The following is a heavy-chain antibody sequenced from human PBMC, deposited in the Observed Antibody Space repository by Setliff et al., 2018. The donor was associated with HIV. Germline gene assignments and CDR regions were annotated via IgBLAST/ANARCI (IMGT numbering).Heavy chain of an antibody. CDR1: GFTFSSYS. J-gene: IGHJ3*02. V-gene: IGHV3-48*01. D-gene: IGHD3-10*01. CDR3: ARDLDYYGPSEAFDI. Sequence: GGSLRLSCAASGFTFSSYSMNWVRQAPGKGLEWVSRISSSRSTIYYADSVKGRFTISRDNAKNSLFVEMNILRVEDTAVYFCARDLDYYGPSEAFDIWGQGTMVTVSS. CDR2: ISSSRSTI.